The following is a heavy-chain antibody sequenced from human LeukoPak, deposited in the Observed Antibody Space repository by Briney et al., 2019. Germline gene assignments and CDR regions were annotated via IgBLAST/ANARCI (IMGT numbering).Heavy chain of an antibody. CDR3: ARDTKYAFDN. CDR1: GFTFSSYS. CDR2: IGISSGNT. J-gene: IGHJ4*02. Sequence: GGSLTLSCAASGFTFSSYSMNWVRQATGKGVDWISYIGISSGNTKYADSVKGRFTISGDKAKNSVYLQMNSLRVEDTAVYYCARDTKYAFDNWGQGTLVTVSS. V-gene: IGHV3-48*01. D-gene: IGHD2-2*01.